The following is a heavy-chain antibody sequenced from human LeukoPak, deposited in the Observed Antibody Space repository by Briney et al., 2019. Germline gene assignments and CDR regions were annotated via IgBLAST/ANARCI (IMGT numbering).Heavy chain of an antibody. CDR3: AASVEMAIIPFDY. J-gene: IGHJ4*02. D-gene: IGHD5-24*01. CDR1: GFTFTSSA. V-gene: IGHV1-58*02. CDR2: IVVGSGNT. Sequence: ASVKVSCKASGFTFTSSAMQWVRQARGQRLEWIGWIVVGSGNTNYAQKFQERVTITRDMSTSTAYMELSSLRSEDTAVYYCAASVEMAIIPFDYWGQGTLVTVSS.